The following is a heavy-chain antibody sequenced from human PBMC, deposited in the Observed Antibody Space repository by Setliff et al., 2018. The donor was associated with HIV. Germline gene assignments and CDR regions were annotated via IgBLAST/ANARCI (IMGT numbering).Heavy chain of an antibody. CDR3: ARFTGDSHWYFDL. D-gene: IGHD4-17*01. V-gene: IGHV3-48*03. CDR2: ISSSGSTI. CDR1: GFTFSSYE. Sequence: PGGSLRLSCAASGFTFSSYEMNWVRQAPGKGLEWVSYISSSGSTIYYADSVKGRFTISRDNAKNSLYLQMNSLRAEDTAVYYCARFTGDSHWYFDLWGRGTLVTVSS. J-gene: IGHJ2*01.